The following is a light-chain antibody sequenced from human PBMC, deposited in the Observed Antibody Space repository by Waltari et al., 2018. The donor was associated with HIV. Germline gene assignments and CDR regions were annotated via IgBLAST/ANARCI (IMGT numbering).Light chain of an antibody. Sequence: QSALTQPASVSGSPGQSITISCTGTSRDVGGYNLVSWYQQHPGKAPKLMIYEVIKRPSGVSNRFSGSKSGNTASLTISGLQAEDEADYYCCAYAGSTTYVIFGGGTKLTVL. CDR3: CAYAGSTTYVI. CDR2: EVI. V-gene: IGLV2-23*02. J-gene: IGLJ2*01. CDR1: SRDVGGYNL.